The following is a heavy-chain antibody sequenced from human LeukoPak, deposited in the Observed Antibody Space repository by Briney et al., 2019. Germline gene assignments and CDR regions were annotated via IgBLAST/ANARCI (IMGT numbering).Heavy chain of an antibody. CDR3: AKRIDYGGNSEVDY. V-gene: IGHV3-33*06. Sequence: AGGSLRLSCAASVISFSSHGMHWVRQAPGKGLERVAGMWYDGSNIYYADSVKGRFTISRDNSKNTLYLQMNSLRAEDTAVYYCAKRIDYGGNSEVDYWGEGTLVSVSS. D-gene: IGHD4-23*01. CDR2: MWYDGSNI. CDR1: VISFSSHG. J-gene: IGHJ4*02.